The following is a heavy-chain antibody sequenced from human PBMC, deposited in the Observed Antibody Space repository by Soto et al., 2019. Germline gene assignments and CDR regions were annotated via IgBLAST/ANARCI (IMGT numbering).Heavy chain of an antibody. J-gene: IGHJ6*02. Sequence: QVQLQQSGPRLVKPSETLSLTCTVSSGPDRSHNWGWIRQPPGRGLVWIGYVYYTGDTAYNPSLRGRVTISAATSTNAISLPLNSVPAADTAVYYCVSQGIDYLHGLVDVWGPGTAVSVSS. V-gene: IGHV4-59*08. CDR1: SGPDRSHN. CDR2: VYYTGDT. D-gene: IGHD4-17*01. CDR3: VSQGIDYLHGLVDV.